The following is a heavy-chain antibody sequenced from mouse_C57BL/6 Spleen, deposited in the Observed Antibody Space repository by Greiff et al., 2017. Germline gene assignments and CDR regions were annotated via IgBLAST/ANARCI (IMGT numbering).Heavy chain of an antibody. CDR3: ARAGYCSSDGMDY. V-gene: IGHV1-85*01. Sequence: VQLQQSGPELVKPGASVKLSCKASGYTFTSYDIHWVKQRPGQGLEWIGWIYPSDGSTKYTEKFKGKATLTVDTSSSTAYMELHSLTSEDSAVYLGARAGYCSSDGMDYWGQGTSVTVSS. CDR1: GYTFTSYD. J-gene: IGHJ4*01. CDR2: IYPSDGST. D-gene: IGHD1-1*01.